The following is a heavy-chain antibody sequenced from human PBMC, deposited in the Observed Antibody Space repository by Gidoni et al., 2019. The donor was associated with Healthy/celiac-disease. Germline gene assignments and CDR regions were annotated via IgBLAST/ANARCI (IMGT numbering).Heavy chain of an antibody. CDR1: GGTFSRYA. D-gene: IGHD6-6*01. CDR3: ARGRMTAARRITLYGMDV. Sequence: QVQLVQSGAEVKKPGSSVKVSCKASGGTFSRYAISWVRQAPGQGLEWMGRIIPILGIANYAQKLQGRVTITADKSTSTAYMELSSLRSEDTAVYYCARGRMTAARRITLYGMDVWGQGTTVTVSS. J-gene: IGHJ6*02. V-gene: IGHV1-69*04. CDR2: IIPILGIA.